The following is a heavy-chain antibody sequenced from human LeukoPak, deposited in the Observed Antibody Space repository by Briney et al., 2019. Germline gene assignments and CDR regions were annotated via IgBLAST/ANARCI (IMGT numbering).Heavy chain of an antibody. Sequence: GGSLRLSCAASGFTFSSYGMHWVRQAPGKGLEWVAFIWYDGSNKYYADSVKGRFTISRDNSKSTLYVQMNSLRAEDTAVYYCAKQTRGFDYWGQGTLVTVSS. V-gene: IGHV3-30*02. CDR1: GFTFSSYG. CDR2: IWYDGSNK. CDR3: AKQTRGFDY. J-gene: IGHJ4*02. D-gene: IGHD3-10*01.